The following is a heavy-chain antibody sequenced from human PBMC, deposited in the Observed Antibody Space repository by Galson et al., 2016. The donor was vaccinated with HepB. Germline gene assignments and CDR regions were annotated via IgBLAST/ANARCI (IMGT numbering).Heavy chain of an antibody. D-gene: IGHD6-13*01. V-gene: IGHV3-74*01. Sequence: SLRLPCAAPGSTFSSYWMPWVRQAPGKGLVWVSFINNDGSSTTYADSVKGRFTISRDNAKSTLFLQINSLKAEDTAVYYCARSSSWYPYFFDYWGQGTLVTVSS. CDR2: INNDGSST. CDR1: GSTFSSYW. CDR3: ARSSSWYPYFFDY. J-gene: IGHJ4*02.